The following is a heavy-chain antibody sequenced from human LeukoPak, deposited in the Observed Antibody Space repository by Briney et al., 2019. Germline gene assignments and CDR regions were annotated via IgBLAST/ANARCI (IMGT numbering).Heavy chain of an antibody. CDR2: ISGSGGST. CDR1: GFTFSSYA. J-gene: IGHJ6*03. CDR3: AKDHYSNYATPYYMDV. V-gene: IGHV3-23*01. D-gene: IGHD4-11*01. Sequence: GGSLRLSCAASGFTFSSYAMSWVRQAPGKGLEWVSAISGSGGSTYYADSVRGRFTISRDNSKNTLYLQMNSLRAEDTAVYYCAKDHYSNYATPYYMDVWGKGTTVTVSS.